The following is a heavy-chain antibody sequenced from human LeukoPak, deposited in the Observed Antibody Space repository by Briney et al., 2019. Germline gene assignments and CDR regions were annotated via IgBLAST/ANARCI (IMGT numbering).Heavy chain of an antibody. J-gene: IGHJ3*02. V-gene: IGHV1-2*02. CDR3: ATLPRGRGYSGYDDAFDI. D-gene: IGHD5-12*01. Sequence: ASVEVSCKASGYTFTSYYMHWVRQAPGQGLEWMGIINPNSGGTNYAQKFQGRVTMTRDTSISTAYMELSRLRSDDTAVYYCATLPRGRGYSGYDDAFDIWGQGTMVTVSS. CDR2: INPNSGGT. CDR1: GYTFTSYY.